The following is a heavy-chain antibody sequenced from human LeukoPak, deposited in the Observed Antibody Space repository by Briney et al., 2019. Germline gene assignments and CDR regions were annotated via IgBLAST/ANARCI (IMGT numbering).Heavy chain of an antibody. CDR1: GFTFDDYA. CDR3: ARDWRYNWNDQDAFDV. CDR2: ISWNSGRI. J-gene: IGHJ3*01. D-gene: IGHD1-1*01. V-gene: IGHV3-9*01. Sequence: PGGSLRLSCAVSGFTFDDYAMHWVRQVPGKGLEWVSGISWNSGRIDYADSVKGRFTISRDNAKNSLYLQMNSLRAEDTAVYYCARDWRYNWNDQDAFDVWGQGTMVTVSS.